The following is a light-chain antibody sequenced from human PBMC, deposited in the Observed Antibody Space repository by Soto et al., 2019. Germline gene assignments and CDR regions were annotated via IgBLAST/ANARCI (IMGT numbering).Light chain of an antibody. Sequence: IVMTQSPATLSVSPGERATLSCRASQSVSSNLAWYQQKPGQAPRLLIYDASNRATGIPARFSGSGSGADFTLTISRLEPEDFAVYYCQQYGSSPYTLGQGTRLEIK. J-gene: IGKJ5*01. CDR3: QQYGSSPYT. V-gene: IGKV3-20*01. CDR1: QSVSSN. CDR2: DAS.